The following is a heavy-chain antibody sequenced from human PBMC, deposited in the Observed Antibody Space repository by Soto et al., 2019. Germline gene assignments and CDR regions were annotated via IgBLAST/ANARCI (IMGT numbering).Heavy chain of an antibody. CDR1: GYTLTELS. D-gene: IGHD3-16*01. Sequence: ASVKVSCKVSGYTLTELSMHWVRQAPGKGLEWMGGFDPEDGETIYAQKFQGRVTMTEDTSTDTAYMELSSLRSEDTAVYYCAILHHLGELNNYWGQGTLVTVSS. V-gene: IGHV1-24*01. J-gene: IGHJ4*02. CDR2: FDPEDGET. CDR3: AILHHLGELNNY.